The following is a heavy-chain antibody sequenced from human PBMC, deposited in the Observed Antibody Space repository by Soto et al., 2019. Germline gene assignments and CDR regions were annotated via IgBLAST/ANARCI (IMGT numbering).Heavy chain of an antibody. D-gene: IGHD3-10*01. V-gene: IGHV1-2*04. CDR1: GYTFTGYY. Sequence: QVQLVQSGAEVKKPGASVKVSCKASGYTFTGYYMHWVRQAPGQGLEWMGWINPNSGGTNYAQKFQGWVTMTRDTSISTAYRELSRLRSDDTAVYYCARGRLYYYGSGPTSSYYMDVWGKGTTVTVSS. CDR2: INPNSGGT. J-gene: IGHJ6*03. CDR3: ARGRLYYYGSGPTSSYYMDV.